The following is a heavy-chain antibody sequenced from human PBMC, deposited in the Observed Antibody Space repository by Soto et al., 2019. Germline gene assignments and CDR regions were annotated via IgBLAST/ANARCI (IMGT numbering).Heavy chain of an antibody. V-gene: IGHV4-59*01. CDR1: GGSISSYY. D-gene: IGHD3-10*01. J-gene: IGHJ6*02. CDR2: IYYSGST. Sequence: SETLSLTCTVSGGSISSYYWSWIRQPPGKGLEWIGYIYYSGSTNYNPSLKSRVTISVDTSKNQFSLKLSSVTAADTAVYYCARDSGRRTDYYYYYGMDVWGQGTTVTVSS. CDR3: ARDSGRRTDYYYYYGMDV.